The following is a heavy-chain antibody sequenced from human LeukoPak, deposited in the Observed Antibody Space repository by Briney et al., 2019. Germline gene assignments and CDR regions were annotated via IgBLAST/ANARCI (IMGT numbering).Heavy chain of an antibody. CDR2: IYYSGST. Sequence: SETLSLTCTVSGVSISDYSWGWIRQPPGKGLEWIGYIYYSGSTNYNPALKSRVTIPVDTSWNRFSLKLMSVTAADTAVYYCARRAFVGTKRTTYFDYWGQGALVTVSS. D-gene: IGHD1-14*01. V-gene: IGHV4-59*08. J-gene: IGHJ4*02. CDR1: GVSISDYS. CDR3: ARRAFVGTKRTTYFDY.